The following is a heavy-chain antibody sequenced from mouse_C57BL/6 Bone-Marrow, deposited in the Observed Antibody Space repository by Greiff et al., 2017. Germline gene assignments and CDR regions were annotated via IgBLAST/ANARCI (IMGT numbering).Heavy chain of an antibody. CDR1: GYTFTSYG. D-gene: IGHD6-2*01. CDR2: IYPRSGNT. CDR3: AREGLYPGDY. Sequence: QVQLQQSGAELARPGASVKLSCKASGYTFTSYGISWVKQRTGQGLEWIGEIYPRSGNTYYNEKFQGKATLTADKSSITAYMELRSLTSEVSAVYVCAREGLYPGDYWGQGTTLTVSS. V-gene: IGHV1-81*01. J-gene: IGHJ2*01.